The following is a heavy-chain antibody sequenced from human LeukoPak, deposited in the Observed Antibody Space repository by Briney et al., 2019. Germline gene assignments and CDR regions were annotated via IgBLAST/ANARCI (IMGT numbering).Heavy chain of an antibody. CDR1: GFTFSTYA. CDR3: ARGGFGTGSN. V-gene: IGHV3-7*03. D-gene: IGHD3-16*01. CDR2: IKQDGSEK. Sequence: PGGSLRLSCAASGFTFSTYAMSWVRQAPGKGLEWVANIKQDGSEKNYVDSVKGRFIISRDNAKNSLYLQMNTLRADDTAVYYCARGGFGTGSNWGQGTLVTVSS. J-gene: IGHJ4*02.